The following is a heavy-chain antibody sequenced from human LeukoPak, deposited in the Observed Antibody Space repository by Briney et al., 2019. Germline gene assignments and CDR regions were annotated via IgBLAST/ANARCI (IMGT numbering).Heavy chain of an antibody. CDR3: GESFCSGYYTS. V-gene: IGHV4-4*09. J-gene: IGHJ5*02. CDR2: IYTRGST. CDR1: CDSISIYY. Sequence: SETLSLTCTVSCDSISIYYGTGIRQPPGGGRKWIGYIYTRGSTNYNLSLKRRLTISVDTSKNQFSLSLSSGTAADTALYYFGESFCSGYYTSWGQGTLVTVSS. D-gene: IGHD3-3*01.